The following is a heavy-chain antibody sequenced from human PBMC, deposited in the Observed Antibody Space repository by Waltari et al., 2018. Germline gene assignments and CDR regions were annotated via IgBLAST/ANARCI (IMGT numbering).Heavy chain of an antibody. CDR2: IIPIFGTAP. Sequence: QVQLVQSGAEVKKPGSSVKVSCQASGGPFGRYAISWVRQAPGEGLEWMGGIIPIFGTAPNYAQKFQGRLTVTADESTATVYMDLSSLRSDDTAVYYCARRQLGGAFDPWGQGTLVSVSS. D-gene: IGHD3-16*01. CDR1: GGPFGRYA. CDR3: ARRQLGGAFDP. J-gene: IGHJ5*02. V-gene: IGHV1-69*12.